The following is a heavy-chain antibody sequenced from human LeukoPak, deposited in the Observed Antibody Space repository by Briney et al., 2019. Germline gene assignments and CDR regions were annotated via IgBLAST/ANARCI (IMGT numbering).Heavy chain of an antibody. CDR1: GVTVSSNN. CDR2: IYSGGNT. Sequence: GGSLRLSCAASGVTVSSNNMSWVRQAPGKGLEWVSVIYSGGNTCYADSVKGRFTISRDNSKNTLYLQMNSLRAEDTAVYYCAADVGESLGMDVWGQGTTVTVSS. CDR3: AADVGESLGMDV. D-gene: IGHD3-10*01. V-gene: IGHV3-53*01. J-gene: IGHJ6*02.